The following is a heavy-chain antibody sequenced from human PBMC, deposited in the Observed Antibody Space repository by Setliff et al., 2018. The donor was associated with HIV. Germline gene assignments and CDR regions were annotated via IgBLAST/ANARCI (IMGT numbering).Heavy chain of an antibody. J-gene: IGHJ4*02. D-gene: IGHD3-10*01. CDR1: GYTLTELS. V-gene: IGHV1-24*01. CDR2: FDPEDGET. CDR3: ATCQISDGSGSYPKSYFDY. Sequence: ASVKVSCKVSGYTLTELSMHWVRQAPGKGLEWMGGFDPEDGETIYAQKFQGRVTMTEDTSTDTAYMELSSLRSEDTAVYYCATCQISDGSGSYPKSYFDYWGQGTLVTVS.